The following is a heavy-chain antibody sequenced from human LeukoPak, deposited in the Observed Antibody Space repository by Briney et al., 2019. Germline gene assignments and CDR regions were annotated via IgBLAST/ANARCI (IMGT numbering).Heavy chain of an antibody. V-gene: IGHV1-69*04. Sequence: SVKVSCKASGGTFKNYAVNWVRQAPGQGLEWMGRIIPVFGITKYAQKFQGRVTITADKSTSTAYMDLSSLRSGDTAVYFCAREVSEPHCSGGTCYDEAGFDYWGQGTQVTVSS. CDR1: GGTFKNYA. D-gene: IGHD2-15*01. CDR3: AREVSEPHCSGGTCYDEAGFDY. J-gene: IGHJ4*02. CDR2: IIPVFGIT.